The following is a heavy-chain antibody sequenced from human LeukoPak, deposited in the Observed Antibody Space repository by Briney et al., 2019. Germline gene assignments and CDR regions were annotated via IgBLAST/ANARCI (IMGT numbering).Heavy chain of an antibody. D-gene: IGHD3-9*01. CDR1: GFIFSSSA. Sequence: GGSLRLSCAASGFIFSSSAMNWVRQAPGKGLEWVSSINNDGSYIYYAGSVKGRFTISRDNAKNSLYLRLNSLRVEDTAVYYCARDLTHYLRYGYFDYWGQGTLVTVSS. CDR2: INNDGSYI. CDR3: ARDLTHYLRYGYFDY. J-gene: IGHJ4*02. V-gene: IGHV3-21*01.